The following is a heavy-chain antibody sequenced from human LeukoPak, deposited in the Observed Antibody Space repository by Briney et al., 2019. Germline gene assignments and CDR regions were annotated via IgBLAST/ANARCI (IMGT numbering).Heavy chain of an antibody. CDR3: AKDMSPYYYGSGSYFDY. J-gene: IGHJ4*02. V-gene: IGHV3-9*01. Sequence: GGSLRLSCAASGFTFSSYSMNWVRQAPGKGLEWVSGISWNSGSIGYADSVKGRFTISRDNAKNSLYLQMNSLRAEDTALYYCAKDMSPYYYGSGSYFDYWGQGTLVIVSS. D-gene: IGHD3-10*01. CDR2: ISWNSGSI. CDR1: GFTFSSYS.